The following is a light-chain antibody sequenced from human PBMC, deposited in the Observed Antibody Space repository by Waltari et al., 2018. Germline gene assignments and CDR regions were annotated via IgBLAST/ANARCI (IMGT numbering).Light chain of an antibody. CDR2: RAS. V-gene: IGKV1-6*01. Sequence: IQMTQSPSSLSASVGDTVTITCQGSQAIGSNLHWYQQKPGKAPKLLIYRASSFQSGIPSRVSGSRSGTAFILTISGLQPEDFATYYCQQGSTYPYTFGQGTKIEI. CDR1: QAIGSN. J-gene: IGKJ2*01. CDR3: QQGSTYPYT.